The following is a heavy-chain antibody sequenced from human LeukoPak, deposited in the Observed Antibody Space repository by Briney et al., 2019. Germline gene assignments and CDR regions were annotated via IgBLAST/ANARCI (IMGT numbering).Heavy chain of an antibody. CDR3: ARDPSHSSSSVWFDP. V-gene: IGHV1-69*13. CDR2: IIPIFGTA. D-gene: IGHD6-6*01. CDR1: GGTFSSYA. Sequence: GASVKVSCKASGGTFSSYAISWVRQAPGQGLEWMGGIIPIFGTANYAQKFQGRVTITADESTSTAYMELSSLRSEDTAVYYCARDPSHSSSSVWFDPWGQGTLVTVSS. J-gene: IGHJ5*02.